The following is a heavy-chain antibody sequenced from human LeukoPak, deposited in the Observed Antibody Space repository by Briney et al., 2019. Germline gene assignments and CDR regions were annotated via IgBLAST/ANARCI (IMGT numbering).Heavy chain of an antibody. Sequence: SQTLSLTCAISGDSVSSNIAAWNWIRQSPSRGLEWLGRTYYRSKWNNDYVESVKSRIIINPDTSKNQFSLQLSSVTPEDTAVYYCTRNNPNSSGWYSFDCWGQGTLVTVSS. CDR3: TRNNPNSSGWYSFDC. V-gene: IGHV6-1*01. D-gene: IGHD6-19*01. CDR1: GDSVSSNIAA. J-gene: IGHJ4*02. CDR2: TYYRSKWNN.